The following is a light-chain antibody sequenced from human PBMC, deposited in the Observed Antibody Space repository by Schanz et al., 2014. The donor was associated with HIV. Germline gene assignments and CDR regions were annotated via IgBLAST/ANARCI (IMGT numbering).Light chain of an antibody. CDR1: SSNVGSNT. Sequence: QAVVTQPPSASGTPGQRVTISCSGSSSNVGSNTVNWYQHLPGTAPKLLMYANNQRASGVPDRFSGSGSGTSASLAITGLRSEDEADYYCAAWDGSLNVWVFGGGTKVTVL. CDR2: ANN. J-gene: IGLJ3*02. V-gene: IGLV1-44*01. CDR3: AAWDGSLNVWV.